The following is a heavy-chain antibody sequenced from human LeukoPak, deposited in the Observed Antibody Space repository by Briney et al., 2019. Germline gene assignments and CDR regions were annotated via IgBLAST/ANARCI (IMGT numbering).Heavy chain of an antibody. CDR2: IYYSGST. CDR3: ASLLTGDLVDY. D-gene: IGHD7-27*01. CDR1: GGSISSYY. J-gene: IGHJ4*02. Sequence: SETLSLTCTVSGGSISSYYWSWIRQPPGKGLEWIGYIYYSGSTNYNPSLKSRVTISVDTSKNQFSLKLSSVTAADTAVYYCASLLTGDLVDYWGQGTLVTVSS. V-gene: IGHV4-59*08.